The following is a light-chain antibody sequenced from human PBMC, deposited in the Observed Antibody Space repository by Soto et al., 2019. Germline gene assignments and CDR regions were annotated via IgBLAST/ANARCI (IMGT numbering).Light chain of an antibody. J-gene: IGLJ3*02. V-gene: IGLV2-14*01. CDR1: SSDIGAYDF. CDR2: DVS. Sequence: QSVLTQPASVSGSPGQSITISCTGTSSDIGAYDFVSWYQKHPDKAPKVMIYDVSNRPSGVSSRFSGSKSGNTASLTISGLQAEDEADYYCSSYTRSDTRVFGGGTQLTVL. CDR3: SSYTRSDTRV.